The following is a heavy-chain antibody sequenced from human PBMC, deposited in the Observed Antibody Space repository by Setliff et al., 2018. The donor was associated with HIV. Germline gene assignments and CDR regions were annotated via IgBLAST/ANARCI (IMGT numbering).Heavy chain of an antibody. D-gene: IGHD3-22*01. J-gene: IGHJ6*03. Sequence: SETLSLTCAVSGGSMNSGGYSWSWIRQPPGKGLEWIGYIYHSGSAIYNPSLNSRVIISADRSKNQFSLKLRSVTAADTAVYYCARETYYYDNPQYYYYYMDVWGKGTTVTVSS. CDR3: ARETYYYDNPQYYYYYMDV. CDR2: IYHSGSA. CDR1: GGSMNSGGYS. V-gene: IGHV4-30-2*01.